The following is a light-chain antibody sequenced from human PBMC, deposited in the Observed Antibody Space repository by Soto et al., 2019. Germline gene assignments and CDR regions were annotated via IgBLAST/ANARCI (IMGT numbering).Light chain of an antibody. J-gene: IGKJ1*01. CDR2: KAS. V-gene: IGKV1-5*03. CDR1: QSISNS. CDR3: QQYITYSP. Sequence: TLSATIGDRVTITFRASQSISNSLAWYQQKPGKAPKLLIYKASNLEGGVPSRFSGSGSGTEFTLTISSLPPDNFATYYCQQYITYSPFGQ.